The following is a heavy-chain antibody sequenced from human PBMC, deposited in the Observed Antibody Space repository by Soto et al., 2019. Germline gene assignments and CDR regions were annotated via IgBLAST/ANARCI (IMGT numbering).Heavy chain of an antibody. V-gene: IGHV2-5*02. J-gene: IGHJ4*02. D-gene: IGHD3-10*01. CDR3: AKKGRGYVDY. Sequence: QITLKESGPTLVKPTETLTLTCTFSGFSLNTRDLGVGWIRQPPGKALELLAIIYWDDSKHYSPSLQSRLTITSVTTKNPVVIKVTDIDPVDTATYYCAKKGRGYVDYWGQGTLVTVSS. CDR2: IYWDDSK. CDR1: GFSLNTRDLG.